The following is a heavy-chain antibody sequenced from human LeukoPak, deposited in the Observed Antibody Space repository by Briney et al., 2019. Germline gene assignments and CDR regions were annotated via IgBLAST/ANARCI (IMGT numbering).Heavy chain of an antibody. D-gene: IGHD5-18*01. Sequence: GASVTVSYMGSVYTFTDYYMQWVRPAPGQGLEWMGWINPNSGGTNYAQKFQGRVTMTGETAISTAYMELSRLRSDVTAVYYCAAASGYSYGFWLADDYYMLVLGKGTTVTVSS. CDR2: INPNSGGT. V-gene: IGHV1-2*02. J-gene: IGHJ6*03. CDR3: AAASGYSYGFWLADDYYMLV. CDR1: VYTFTDYY.